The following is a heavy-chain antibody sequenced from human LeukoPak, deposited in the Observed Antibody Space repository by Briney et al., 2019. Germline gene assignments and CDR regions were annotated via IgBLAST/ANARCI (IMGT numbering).Heavy chain of an antibody. J-gene: IGHJ4*02. V-gene: IGHV3-49*04. Sequence: PGGSLRLSCAASGFTFSDAWMSWVRQAPGKGLEWVGFIRSKAYGGTTEYAASVKGRFTISRDDSKSIAYLQMNSLKTEDTAVYYCTRWRYSYGYWGQGTLVTVSS. CDR2: IRSKAYGGTT. CDR1: GFTFSDAW. D-gene: IGHD5-18*01. CDR3: TRWRYSYGY.